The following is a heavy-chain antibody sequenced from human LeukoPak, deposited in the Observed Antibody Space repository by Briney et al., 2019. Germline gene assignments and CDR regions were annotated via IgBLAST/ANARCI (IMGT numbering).Heavy chain of an antibody. CDR2: INHSGST. CDR3: ARGYDFWSGQPFDY. J-gene: IGHJ4*02. Sequence: GSLRLSCAASGFTFSSYAMSWVRQAPGKGLEWIGEINHSGSTNYNPSLKSRVTISVDTSKNQFSLKLSSVTAADTAVYYCARGYDFWSGQPFDYWGQGTLVTVSS. V-gene: IGHV4-34*01. D-gene: IGHD3-3*01. CDR1: GFTFSSYA.